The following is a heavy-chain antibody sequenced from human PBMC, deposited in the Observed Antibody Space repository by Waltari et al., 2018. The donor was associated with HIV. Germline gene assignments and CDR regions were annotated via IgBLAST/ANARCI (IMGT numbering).Heavy chain of an antibody. CDR1: GYTFTSSY. CDR3: ARGGIVVVTPLYYFDY. D-gene: IGHD2-21*02. J-gene: IGHJ4*02. V-gene: IGHV1-46*03. CDR2: INPSGGST. Sequence: QVQLVQSGAEVKKPGASVKVSCKASGYTFTSSYMHWVRQAPGQGLEWMGIINPSGGSTSYAQKFQGRVTMTRDTSTSTVYMELSSLRSEDTAVFYCARGGIVVVTPLYYFDYWGQGTLVTVSS.